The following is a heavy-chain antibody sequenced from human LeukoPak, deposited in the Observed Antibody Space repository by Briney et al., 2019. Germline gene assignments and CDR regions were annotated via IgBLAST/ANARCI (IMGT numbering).Heavy chain of an antibody. D-gene: IGHD3-9*01. CDR2: IYYSGST. Sequence: SETLSLTCTVSGGSISSYYWSWIRQPPGKGLEWIGYIYYSGSTNYNPSLKSRVTISVDTSKNQFSLKLSSVTAADTAVYYCARVSTRGYFDWRVRGAYYFDYWGQGTLVTVSS. J-gene: IGHJ4*02. CDR1: GGSISSYY. CDR3: ARVSTRGYFDWRVRGAYYFDY. V-gene: IGHV4-59*01.